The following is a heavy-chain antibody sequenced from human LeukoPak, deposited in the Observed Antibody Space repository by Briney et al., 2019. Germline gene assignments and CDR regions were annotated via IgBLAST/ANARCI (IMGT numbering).Heavy chain of an antibody. J-gene: IGHJ4*02. V-gene: IGHV3-7*01. D-gene: IGHD2-15*01. CDR3: ARAFGGFTRHTTAYFDY. Sequence: GGSLRLSCAASGFIFSSYWMSWVRQAPGKGLEWVASIKEDGSEKYYVDSVKGRFTISRDNAKNSLYLQMNSLRAEDTAVYYCARAFGGFTRHTTAYFDYWGQGTLVTVSS. CDR2: IKEDGSEK. CDR1: GFIFSSYW.